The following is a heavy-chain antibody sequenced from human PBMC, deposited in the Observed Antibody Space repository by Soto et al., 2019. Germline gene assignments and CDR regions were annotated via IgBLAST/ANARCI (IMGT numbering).Heavy chain of an antibody. CDR3: ARDRGRAGTTTGKYYYYGMDV. CDR1: GGSISSYY. CDR2: IYYSGST. Sequence: LSLTCTVSGGSISSYYWSWIRQPPGKGLEWIGYIYYSGSTNYNPSLKSRVTISVDTSKNQFSLKLSSVTAADTAVYYCARDRGRAGTTTGKYYYYGMDVWGQGTTVTVSS. D-gene: IGHD6-19*01. J-gene: IGHJ6*02. V-gene: IGHV4-59*01.